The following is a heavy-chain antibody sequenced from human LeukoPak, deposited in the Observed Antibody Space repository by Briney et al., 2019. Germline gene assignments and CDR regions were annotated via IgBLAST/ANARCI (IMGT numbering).Heavy chain of an antibody. J-gene: IGHJ6*03. CDR2: INWNGGST. CDR3: ARDYGKDYYYYMDV. V-gene: IGHV3-20*04. CDR1: GFTSDDYG. D-gene: IGHD1-26*01. Sequence: GGSLRLSCAASGFTSDDYGMSWVRQAPGKGLEWVSGINWNGGSTGYADSVEGRFTISRDNAKNSLYLQMNSLRAEDTALYYCARDYGKDYYYYMDVWGKGTTVTVSS.